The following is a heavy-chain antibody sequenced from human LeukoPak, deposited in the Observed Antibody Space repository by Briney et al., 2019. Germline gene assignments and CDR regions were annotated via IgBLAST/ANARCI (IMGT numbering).Heavy chain of an antibody. D-gene: IGHD1-7*01. V-gene: IGHV4-59*08. CDR2: IYYSGRT. Sequence: PSETLSLTCTVSGGSISNYYWSWMRQSPGRGLEWIGFIYYSGRTSYAPSLKSRVTMSLDTSKSQFSLQLSSVTAADTAVYYCASTEWNYARWGQGILVTVSS. CDR1: GGSISNYY. CDR3: ASTEWNYAR. J-gene: IGHJ4*02.